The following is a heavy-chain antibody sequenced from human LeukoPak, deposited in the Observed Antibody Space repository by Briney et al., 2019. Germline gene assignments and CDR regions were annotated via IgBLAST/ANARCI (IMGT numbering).Heavy chain of an antibody. V-gene: IGHV1-69*13. CDR1: GGTFSSYA. CDR2: IIPIFGTA. D-gene: IGHD3-22*01. Sequence: ASVKVSCKASGGTFSSYAISWVRQAPGQGLEWMGGIIPIFGTANYAQKFQGRVTITADESTSTAYMELSSLRSEDTAVYYCPSLQTYYYDSSGYSYFDYWGQGTLVTVSS. CDR3: PSLQTYYYDSSGYSYFDY. J-gene: IGHJ4*02.